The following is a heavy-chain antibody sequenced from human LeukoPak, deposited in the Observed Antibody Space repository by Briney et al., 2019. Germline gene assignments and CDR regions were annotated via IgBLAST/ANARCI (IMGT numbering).Heavy chain of an antibody. CDR3: ARGMGYSSSSFWYYYYYMDV. J-gene: IGHJ6*03. Sequence: SETLSLTCAVYGGSFSGYYWTWIRQPPGKGLEWIGEINHSGSTNYNPSLKSRVTISVDTSKNQFSLKLSSVTAADTAVYYCARGMGYSSSSFWYYYYYMDVWGKGTTVTVSS. CDR1: GGSFSGYY. D-gene: IGHD6-6*01. V-gene: IGHV4-34*01. CDR2: INHSGST.